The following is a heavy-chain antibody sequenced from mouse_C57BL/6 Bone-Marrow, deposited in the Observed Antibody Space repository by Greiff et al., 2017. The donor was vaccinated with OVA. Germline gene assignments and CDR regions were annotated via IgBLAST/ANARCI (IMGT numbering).Heavy chain of an antibody. CDR2: IYPGDGDT. V-gene: IGHV1-80*01. J-gene: IGHJ3*01. D-gene: IGHD1-1*01. CDR1: GYAFSSYW. Sequence: VQLQQSGAELVKPGASVKISCKASGYAFSSYWMNWVKQRPGKGLEWIGQIYPGDGDTNYNGKFKGKATLTADKSSSTAYMQLSSLTSEDSAVYFCARSPSYYYGSSQFAYWGQGTLVTVSA. CDR3: ARSPSYYYGSSQFAY.